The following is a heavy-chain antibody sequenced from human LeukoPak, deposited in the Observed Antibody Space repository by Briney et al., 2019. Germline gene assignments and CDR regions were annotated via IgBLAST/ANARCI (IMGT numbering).Heavy chain of an antibody. CDR1: GFTLSSYW. CDR2: IKQDGSEK. Sequence: GGSLRLSCAASGFTLSSYWMSWVRQAPGKGLEWVANIKQDGSEKYYVDSVKGRFTISRDNAKNSLYLQMNGLRAEDTAVYYCARVGCGGGSCYSGRGPFDPWGQGTLVTVSS. V-gene: IGHV3-7*01. CDR3: ARVGCGGGSCYSGRGPFDP. D-gene: IGHD2-15*01. J-gene: IGHJ5*02.